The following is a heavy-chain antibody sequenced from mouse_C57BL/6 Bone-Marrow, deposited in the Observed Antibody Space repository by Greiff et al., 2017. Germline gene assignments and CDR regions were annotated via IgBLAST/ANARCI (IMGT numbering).Heavy chain of an antibody. V-gene: IGHV1-50*01. CDR2: IDPSDSYT. J-gene: IGHJ2*01. CDR1: GYTFTSYW. CDR3: ALLWFFDY. Sequence: QVQLKQPGAELVKPGASVKLSCKASGYTFTSYWMQWVKQRPGQGLEWIGEIDPSDSYTNYNQKFKGKATLTVDTSSSTAYMQLSSLTSEDSAVYYCALLWFFDYWGQGTTLTVSS. D-gene: IGHD2-2*01.